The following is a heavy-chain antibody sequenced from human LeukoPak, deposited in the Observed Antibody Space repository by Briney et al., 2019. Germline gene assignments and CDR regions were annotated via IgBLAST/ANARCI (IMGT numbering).Heavy chain of an antibody. J-gene: IGHJ4*02. Sequence: KPSETLSLTCSVSGASMRQFYWNWIRQAPGKGLEWIASIYDSGNINYNPSLQSRVTVSVDKSNNQFSLRLTSMTPADTAIYYCAGGTVGGYYESTTLDFWGQGTLVTVSS. D-gene: IGHD3-22*01. V-gene: IGHV4-59*01. CDR1: GASMRQFY. CDR3: AGGTVGGYYESTTLDF. CDR2: IYDSGNI.